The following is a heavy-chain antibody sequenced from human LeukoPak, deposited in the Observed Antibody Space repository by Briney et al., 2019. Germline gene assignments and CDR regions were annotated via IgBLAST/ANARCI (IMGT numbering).Heavy chain of an antibody. CDR3: ARLSSSWSPFDY. V-gene: IGHV4-59*08. CDR2: IYHSGST. Sequence: SETLSLTCIVSGGSITTYYWSWIRQPPGKGLEWIGYIYHSGSTNYNPSLKSRVTMSVDTSKNQFSLKLSSVTAADTAVYYCARLSSSWSPFDYWGQGTLVTVSS. J-gene: IGHJ4*02. D-gene: IGHD6-13*01. CDR1: GGSITTYY.